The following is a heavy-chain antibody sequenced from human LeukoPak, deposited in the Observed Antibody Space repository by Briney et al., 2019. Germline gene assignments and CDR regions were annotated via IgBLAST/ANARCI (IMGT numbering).Heavy chain of an antibody. CDR3: ATSPTSKEDY. Sequence: PGGSLRLSCAASGFTFSSYSMNWVRQAPGKGLEWVSSISSSSSYIYYADSVKGRFAISRDNAKNSLYLQMNSLRAEDTAVYYCATSPTSKEDYWGQGTLVTVSS. J-gene: IGHJ4*02. CDR1: GFTFSSYS. CDR2: ISSSSSYI. V-gene: IGHV3-21*01. D-gene: IGHD6-6*01.